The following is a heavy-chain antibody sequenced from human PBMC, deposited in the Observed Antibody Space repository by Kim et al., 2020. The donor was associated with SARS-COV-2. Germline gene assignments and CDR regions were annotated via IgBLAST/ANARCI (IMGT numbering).Heavy chain of an antibody. CDR2: IKQDGSEK. Sequence: GGSLRLSCAASGFTFSSYWMSWVRQAPGKGLEWVANIKQDGSEKYYVDSVKGRFTISRDDAKNSLYLQMNSLRAEDTAVYYCARDQAVYSSSWDWGWDFDYWGQGTLVTVSS. CDR3: ARDQAVYSSSWDWGWDFDY. CDR1: GFTFSSYW. J-gene: IGHJ4*02. D-gene: IGHD6-13*01. V-gene: IGHV3-7*03.